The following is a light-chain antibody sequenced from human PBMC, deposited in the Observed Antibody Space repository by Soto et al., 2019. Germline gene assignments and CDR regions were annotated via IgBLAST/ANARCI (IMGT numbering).Light chain of an antibody. CDR2: KAS. J-gene: IGKJ1*01. Sequence: DIQMTQSPSTLSASVGDRVTITCRPSQSISSWLAWYQQKPGTAPKLLIYKASTLQSGVPSRFSGSGSGTEIILTISSLQPDDSATYYCQQYNDNWTFGQGTKVEIK. CDR1: QSISSW. V-gene: IGKV1-5*03. CDR3: QQYNDNWT.